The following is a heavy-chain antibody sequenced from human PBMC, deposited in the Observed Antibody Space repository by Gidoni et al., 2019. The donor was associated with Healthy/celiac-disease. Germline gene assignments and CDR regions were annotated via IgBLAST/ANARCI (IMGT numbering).Heavy chain of an antibody. V-gene: IGHV3-15*01. J-gene: IGHJ4*02. CDR2: IKRKSDGRTT. Sequence: EVQLVETGGGLVKPGGSLGLSCAASGLSLSHAWMSWVRQAAGKGLEWVGRIKRKSDGRTTDYGAPVKGRFTISRDDSKNTLYLQMNSLKTEDTAVYYCTTDRGITFGGVIVPDYWGQGTLVTVSS. CDR3: TTDRGITFGGVIVPDY. CDR1: GLSLSHAW. D-gene: IGHD3-16*02.